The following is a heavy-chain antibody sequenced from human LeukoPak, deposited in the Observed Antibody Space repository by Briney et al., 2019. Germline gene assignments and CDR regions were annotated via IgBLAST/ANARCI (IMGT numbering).Heavy chain of an antibody. D-gene: IGHD5-18*01. CDR3: AKNGYSYGYIYYFDY. V-gene: IGHV3-23*01. J-gene: IGHJ4*02. CDR2: LSGSGGHT. CDR1: GFTFNNYA. Sequence: GGSLRLSCAASGFTFNNYAMSWVRQAPGKELEWVSTLSGSGGHTYYADSVKGRFTISRDNSKNTLYLQINRLRAEDTAVYYCAKNGYSYGYIYYFDYWGQGTLVTVSS.